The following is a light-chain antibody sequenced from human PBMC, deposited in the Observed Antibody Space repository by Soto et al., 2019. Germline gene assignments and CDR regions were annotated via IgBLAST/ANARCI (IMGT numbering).Light chain of an antibody. CDR3: QQYYTTPPT. J-gene: IGKJ2*01. V-gene: IGKV4-1*01. CDR2: WAS. Sequence: DFVMTQSPDSLAVSLGERATINWKSSQSLLYSSNNKNYLAWYQQKPGQPPKLLIYWASTRESGVPDRFSGSGSATDFSLTIGSLQAEDVSVYYCQQYYTTPPTFGQRTIVEIK. CDR1: QSLLYSSNNKNY.